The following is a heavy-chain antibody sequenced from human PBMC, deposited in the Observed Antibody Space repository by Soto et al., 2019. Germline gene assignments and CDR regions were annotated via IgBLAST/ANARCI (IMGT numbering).Heavy chain of an antibody. J-gene: IGHJ6*02. CDR1: GGTFSSYA. Sequence: WASVKVSCKASGGTFSSYAISWVRQAPGQGLEWMGGIIPIFGTANYAQKFQGRVTITADESTSTAYMELSSLRSEDTAVYYCARSGYRSGWYENYYYGMDVWGQGTTVTVYS. CDR2: IIPIFGTA. D-gene: IGHD6-19*01. CDR3: ARSGYRSGWYENYYYGMDV. V-gene: IGHV1-69*13.